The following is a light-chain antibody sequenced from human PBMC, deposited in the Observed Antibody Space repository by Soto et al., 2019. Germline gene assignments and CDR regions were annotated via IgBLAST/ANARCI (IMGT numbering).Light chain of an antibody. CDR3: QHSYVTPWT. CDR2: GAS. V-gene: IGKV1-39*01. CDR1: QFIDAC. Sequence: DIQVTQSPSSLSASLGDRATITCRASQFIDACLNCYQQRPGKAPRLLIYGASSLQSGVPSRFSGSASGTDFTLTITNLQPEDFATYYCQHSYVTPWTFGQGTKVDI. J-gene: IGKJ1*01.